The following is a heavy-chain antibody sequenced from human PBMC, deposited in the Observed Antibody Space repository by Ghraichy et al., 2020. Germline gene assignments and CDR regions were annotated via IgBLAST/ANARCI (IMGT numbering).Heavy chain of an antibody. D-gene: IGHD3-9*01. V-gene: IGHV4-39*07. J-gene: IGHJ6*02. CDR2: IYYSGST. CDR1: GGSISSSSYY. CDR3: ARRLRWLLDYYGMDV. Sequence: SQTLSLTCTVSGGSISSSSYYWGWIRQPPGKGLEWIGSIYYSGSTNYNPSLKSRVTISVDTSKNQFSLKLSPVTAADTAVYYCARRLRWLLDYYGMDVWGQGTTVTVSS.